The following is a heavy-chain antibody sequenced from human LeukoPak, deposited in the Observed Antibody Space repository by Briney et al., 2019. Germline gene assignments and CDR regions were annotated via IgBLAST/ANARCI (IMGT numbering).Heavy chain of an antibody. V-gene: IGHV3-74*01. D-gene: IGHD6-25*01. CDR2: IRGDGSMT. Sequence: GGSLRLSCAASGLTFSSHWMHWVRQAPGKGLVWVSRIRGDGSMTNYADSVKGRFTISRDNAKNTLYLQMNSLRLEDTAVYYCARENLAAAADYWGQGTVVTVSS. CDR1: GLTFSSHW. CDR3: ARENLAAAADY. J-gene: IGHJ4*02.